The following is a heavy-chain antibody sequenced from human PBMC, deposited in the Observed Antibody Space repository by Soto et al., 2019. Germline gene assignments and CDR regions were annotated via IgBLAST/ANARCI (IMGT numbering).Heavy chain of an antibody. V-gene: IGHV4-31*03. D-gene: IGHD3-3*01. CDR1: GGSISSGGYY. J-gene: IGHJ4*02. Sequence: ASETLSLTCTVSGGSISSGGYYWSWIRQHPEKGLEWIAHIYYSGSTYYNPSLKSRITISVDTSKNHFSLKLSSVTAADTAVYYCASARVITIFGVVTAKFDYWGQGTLVTVSS. CDR3: ASARVITIFGVVTAKFDY. CDR2: IYYSGST.